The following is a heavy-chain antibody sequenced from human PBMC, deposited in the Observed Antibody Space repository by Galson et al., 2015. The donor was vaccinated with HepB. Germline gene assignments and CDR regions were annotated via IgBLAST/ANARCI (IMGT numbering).Heavy chain of an antibody. CDR3: AKVSPYCSGGSCPADY. CDR1: GFTFSSYG. J-gene: IGHJ4*02. V-gene: IGHV3-30*18. D-gene: IGHD2-15*01. CDR2: ISYDGSNK. Sequence: SLRLSCAASGFTFSSYGIHWVRQAPGKGLEWVAVISYDGSNKYYADSVKGRFTISRDNSKNTLYLQMNSLRAEDTAVYYCAKVSPYCSGGSCPADYWGQGTLVTVSS.